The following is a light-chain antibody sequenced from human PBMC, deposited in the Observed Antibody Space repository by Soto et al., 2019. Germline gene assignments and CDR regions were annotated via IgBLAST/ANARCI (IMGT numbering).Light chain of an antibody. CDR1: QSISSY. CDR3: QQTNSTPLT. J-gene: IGKJ4*01. Sequence: DIQMTQSPSSLSASVGDEVTITCRASQSISSYLNWYQQKPGTAPKLLIFAAYSLNSGVPSRFSGGRSGKDFTLTISTLQPEDFATYYCQQTNSTPLTFGGGTKVDIK. CDR2: AAY. V-gene: IGKV1-39*01.